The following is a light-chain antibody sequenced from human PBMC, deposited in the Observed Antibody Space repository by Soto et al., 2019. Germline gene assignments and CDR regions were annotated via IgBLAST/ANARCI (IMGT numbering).Light chain of an antibody. CDR3: ATWDSSLGAAL. J-gene: IGLJ2*01. Sequence: QSALTQPPSASGSPGQSVTISCTGSSSDVGGHNFVSWYQQHPGKAPKLIIYDNDKRPSGIPDRFFGSKSGTSATLGIPRVQTGDEADYYCATWDSSLGAALFGGGTKVTVL. V-gene: IGLV1-51*01. CDR1: SSDVGGHNF. CDR2: DND.